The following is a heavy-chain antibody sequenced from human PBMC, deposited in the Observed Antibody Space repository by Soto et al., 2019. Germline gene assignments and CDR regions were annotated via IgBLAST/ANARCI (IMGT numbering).Heavy chain of an antibody. CDR3: ARETGYSSGWYFDY. J-gene: IGHJ4*02. CDR2: IIPIFGTA. Sequence: GASLKVSCKAYGGTFSNYALSWLRQSPGQGLEWMGGIIPIFGTANYAQKFRGRVTITADESTSTAYMELSSLGSEDTAVYYGARETGYSSGWYFDYWGQGTLVTV. CDR1: GGTFSNYA. D-gene: IGHD6-19*01. V-gene: IGHV1-69*13.